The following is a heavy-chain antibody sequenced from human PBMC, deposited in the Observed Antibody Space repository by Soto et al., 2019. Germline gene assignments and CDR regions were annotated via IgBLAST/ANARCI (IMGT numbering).Heavy chain of an antibody. CDR2: ISAGGTK. J-gene: IGHJ5*02. V-gene: IGHV3-23*01. CDR3: AKDPLTRGWFDP. CDR1: GFTFSGNA. Sequence: GGSLRLSCVASGFTFSGNAMTWVRQAPGKGLDWVSGISAGGTKYYAESAKGRFIISRDNSKNTLYLQMNSLSADDTAVYYCAKDPLTRGWFDPWGQGT.